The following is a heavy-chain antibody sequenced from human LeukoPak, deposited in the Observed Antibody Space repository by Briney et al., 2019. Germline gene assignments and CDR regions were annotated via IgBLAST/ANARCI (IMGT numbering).Heavy chain of an antibody. CDR2: FYYSGNI. V-gene: IGHV4-39*07. CDR3: SRSKLLDY. J-gene: IGHJ4*02. CDR1: GGSISSSNYY. D-gene: IGHD1-1*01. Sequence: SETLSLTCTVSGGSISSSNYYWGWIRQPPGKGLEWIGNFYYSGNIYYNPSLKSRVTISVDTSKNQFSLKLSSVTAADTAVYYCSRSKLLDYWGQGTLVTVSS.